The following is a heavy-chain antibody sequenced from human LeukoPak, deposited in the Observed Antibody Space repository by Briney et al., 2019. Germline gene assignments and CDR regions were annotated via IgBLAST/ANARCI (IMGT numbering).Heavy chain of an antibody. CDR2: VSADGRTQ. D-gene: IGHD3-10*01. J-gene: IGHJ4*02. V-gene: IGHV3-30*03. CDR1: GFTFRTYS. CDR3: ATDIPRDGGFDY. Sequence: PGRSLRLSCAASGFTFRTYSIHWVRQAPGKGLEWVTVVSADGRTQLYSDSAKGRFTVSRDNSLNTLHLQMNSLKTEDTAVYYCATDIPRDGGFDYWGQGTLVTVSS.